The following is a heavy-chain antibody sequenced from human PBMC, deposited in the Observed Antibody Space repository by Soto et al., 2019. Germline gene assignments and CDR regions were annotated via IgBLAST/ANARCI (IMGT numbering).Heavy chain of an antibody. Sequence: EVQLVESGGGLVQPGRSLRLSCAASGFTFSSYEMNWVRQAPGKGLEWVSYISSSGSTIYYADSVKGRFTISRDNAKNSLYLQMNSLRAEDTAVYYCARSLGLVFDYWGQGTLVTVSS. V-gene: IGHV3-48*03. CDR2: ISSSGSTI. J-gene: IGHJ4*02. CDR3: ARSLGLVFDY. CDR1: GFTFSSYE. D-gene: IGHD6-19*01.